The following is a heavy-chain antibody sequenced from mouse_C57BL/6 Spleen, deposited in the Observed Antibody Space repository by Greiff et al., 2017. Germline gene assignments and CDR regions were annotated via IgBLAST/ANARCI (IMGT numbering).Heavy chain of an antibody. D-gene: IGHD1-1*01. Sequence: EVQLQQSGPELVKPGASVKISCKASGYSFTDYNMNWVKQSNGQSLEWIGVINPNYGTTSYNQKFKGKATLTVDQSSSTAYMQLNSLTSEDSAVDYYARPLYGSSEGIAYWGQGTLVTVSA. CDR1: GYSFTDYN. V-gene: IGHV1-39*01. CDR3: ARPLYGSSEGIAY. J-gene: IGHJ3*01. CDR2: INPNYGTT.